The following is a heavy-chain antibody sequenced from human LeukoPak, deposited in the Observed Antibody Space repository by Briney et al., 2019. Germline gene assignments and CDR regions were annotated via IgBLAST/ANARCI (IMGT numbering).Heavy chain of an antibody. CDR1: GYTFTSYD. CDR2: INPNSGNT. Sequence: ASVKVSCKDSGYTFTSYDINWVRQATGQGLEWMGWINPNSGNTNYAQKLQGRVTMTRNTSISTAYMELRSLRADDTAVYYWATGFPSRRYSAYEHTLDHWGQGTLVTVSS. J-gene: IGHJ4*02. D-gene: IGHD5-12*01. V-gene: IGHV1-8*01. CDR3: ATGFPSRRYSAYEHTLDH.